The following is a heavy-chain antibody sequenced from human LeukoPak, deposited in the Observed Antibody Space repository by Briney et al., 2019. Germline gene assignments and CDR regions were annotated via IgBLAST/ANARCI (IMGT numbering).Heavy chain of an antibody. CDR1: GGSFSGYY. CDR3: ARRSMITFGGVRMWFDP. D-gene: IGHD3-16*01. Sequence: SETLSLTCAVYGGSFSGYYWSWIRQPPGKGLEWIGEINHSGSTNYNPSLKSRVTISVDTSKNQFSLKLSSVTAADTAVYYCARRSMITFGGVRMWFDPWGQGTLVTVSS. CDR2: INHSGST. V-gene: IGHV4-34*01. J-gene: IGHJ5*02.